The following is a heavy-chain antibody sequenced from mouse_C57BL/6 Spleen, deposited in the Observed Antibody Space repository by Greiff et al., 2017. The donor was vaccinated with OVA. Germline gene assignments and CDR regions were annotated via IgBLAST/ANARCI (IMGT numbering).Heavy chain of an antibody. V-gene: IGHV1-61*01. CDR3: ARASGLDYAMDY. Sequence: QVQLQQPGAELVRPGSSVKLSCKASGYTFTSYWMDWVKQRPGQGLEWIGNIYPSDSETHYNQKFKDKATLTVDKSSSTADMQLSSLTSEDSAVYYVARASGLDYAMDYWGQGTSVTVSS. D-gene: IGHD3-1*01. CDR2: IYPSDSET. J-gene: IGHJ4*01. CDR1: GYTFTSYW.